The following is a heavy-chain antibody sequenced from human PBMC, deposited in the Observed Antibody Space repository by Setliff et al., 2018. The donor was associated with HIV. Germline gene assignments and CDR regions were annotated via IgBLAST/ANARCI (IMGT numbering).Heavy chain of an antibody. V-gene: IGHV4-61*09. CDR3: ARRQSSYDILNGRAFDALDI. Sequence: PSETLSLTCTVSGGSISSRSYYWSWIRQPAGKGLEWIGQIYNSGSTNYNPSLKRRVTISVDTSKKQFSLNLSSVTAADTAVYFCARRQSSYDILNGRAFDALDIWGQGTKVTVSS. D-gene: IGHD3-9*01. CDR1: GGSISSRSYY. J-gene: IGHJ3*02. CDR2: IYNSGST.